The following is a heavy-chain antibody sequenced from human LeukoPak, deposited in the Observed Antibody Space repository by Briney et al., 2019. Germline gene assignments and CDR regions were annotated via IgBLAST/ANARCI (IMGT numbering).Heavy chain of an antibody. J-gene: IGHJ6*02. CDR3: ARGDLEQQLVKVYYYYGMDV. CDR2: INPSGGST. CDR1: GYTFTSYY. D-gene: IGHD6-13*01. V-gene: IGHV1-46*01. Sequence: ASVKVSCKASGYTFTSYYMHWVRQAPGQGLEWMGIINPSGGSTSYAQKFQGRVTMTRDTSTSTVYMELSSLRSEDTAVYYCARGDLEQQLVKVYYYYGMDVWGQGTTVTVFS.